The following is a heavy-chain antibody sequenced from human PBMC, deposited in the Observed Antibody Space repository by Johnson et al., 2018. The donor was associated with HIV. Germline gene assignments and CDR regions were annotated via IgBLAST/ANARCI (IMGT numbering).Heavy chain of an antibody. CDR2: ISYDGSNK. CDR1: GFTFSSYA. V-gene: IGHV3-30-3*01. Sequence: QVQLVESGGGLVQPGRSLRLSCAASGFTFSSYAMHWVRQAPGKGLEWVAVISYDGSNKYYADSVKGRFTISRDNSKNKLHLQMNSLRAEDTAVYYCAREGGELPRTGFDVWGLGTMVTVSS. D-gene: IGHD1-7*01. CDR3: AREGGELPRTGFDV. J-gene: IGHJ3*01.